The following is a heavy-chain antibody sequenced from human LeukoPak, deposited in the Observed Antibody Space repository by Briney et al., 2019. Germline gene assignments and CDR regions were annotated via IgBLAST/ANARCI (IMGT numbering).Heavy chain of an antibody. CDR2: ISTTSDYI. J-gene: IGHJ4*02. Sequence: PGGSLRLSCAASGFTFSSYNMNWVRQAPGKGLEWVSSISTTSDYIYYADSLKGRFTISRDNAKNSLYLQMNSLRAEDTAVYYCAKSFWWFGEFSPFDNWGQGTLVTVSS. CDR3: AKSFWWFGEFSPFDN. CDR1: GFTFSSYN. V-gene: IGHV3-21*01. D-gene: IGHD3-10*01.